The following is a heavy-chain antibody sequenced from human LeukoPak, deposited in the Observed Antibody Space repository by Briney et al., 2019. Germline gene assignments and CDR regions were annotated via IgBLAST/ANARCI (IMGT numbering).Heavy chain of an antibody. CDR1: GGTFISYA. Sequence: GASVKVSCKASGGTFISYAINWVRQATGQGLEWVGWMNPNNSDIGYAQKFQGRVTMTRNTSIGTAYMELSSLRSEDTAIYYCVRVPPGTTIYAYWGQGTLVTVSS. J-gene: IGHJ4*02. CDR3: VRVPPGTTIYAY. D-gene: IGHD1-14*01. V-gene: IGHV1-8*02. CDR2: MNPNNSDI.